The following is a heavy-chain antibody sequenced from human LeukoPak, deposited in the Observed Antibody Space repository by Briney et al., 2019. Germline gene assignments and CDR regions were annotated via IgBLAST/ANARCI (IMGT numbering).Heavy chain of an antibody. D-gene: IGHD1-26*01. CDR1: GYTFTGFY. J-gene: IGHJ6*03. CDR3: ARVEIVGATGTGYYYYYYMDV. V-gene: IGHV1-2*02. Sequence: ASVKVSCKASGYTFTGFYMHWVRQAPGQGLEWMGWINPNSGGTNYAQKFQGRVTMTRDTSISTAYMELSSLRSEDTAVYYCARVEIVGATGTGYYYYYYMDVWGKGTTVTVSS. CDR2: INPNSGGT.